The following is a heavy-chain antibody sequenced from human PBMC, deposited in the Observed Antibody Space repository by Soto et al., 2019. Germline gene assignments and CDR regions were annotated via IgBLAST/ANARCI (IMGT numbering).Heavy chain of an antibody. J-gene: IGHJ4*02. V-gene: IGHV3-30*03. CDR1: GFAFSTYG. CDR2: ISYDGTDK. Sequence: QVHLVESGGGVVQPGRSLTISCVGSGFAFSTYGMHWVRQAPAKGLEWVALISYDGTDKYYADSVKGRFSISRDNSKQTLSLQMDRLRPEDTAVYYCARDPKTSGGQHWAFNYFDSWGQGTLVTVSS. CDR3: ARDPKTSGGQHWAFNYFDS. D-gene: IGHD7-27*01.